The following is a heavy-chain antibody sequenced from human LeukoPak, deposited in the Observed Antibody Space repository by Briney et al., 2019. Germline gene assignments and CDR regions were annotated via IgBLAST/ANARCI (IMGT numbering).Heavy chain of an antibody. CDR1: GGSISSGSYY. CDR3: ARDRYCGGDCYGDAFDI. V-gene: IGHV4-61*02. D-gene: IGHD2-21*02. Sequence: SQTLSLTCTVSGGSISSGSYYWSWIRQPAGKGLEWIGRIYTSGSTNYNPSLKSRVTISVDTSKNQFSLKLSSVTATDTAVYSCARDRYCGGDCYGDAFDIWGQGTMVTVSS. CDR2: IYTSGST. J-gene: IGHJ3*02.